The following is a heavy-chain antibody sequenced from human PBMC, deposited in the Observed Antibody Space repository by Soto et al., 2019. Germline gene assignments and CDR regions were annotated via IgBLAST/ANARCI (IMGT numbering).Heavy chain of an antibody. Sequence: GGSLRLSCAASGFTFSSYGMHWVRQAPGKGLEWVAVIWYDGSNKYYADSVKGRFTISRDNSKNTLYLQMNSLRAEDTAVYYCAKAGGSWYSGYFDYWGQGTLVTVSS. V-gene: IGHV3-33*06. D-gene: IGHD6-13*01. CDR3: AKAGGSWYSGYFDY. CDR2: IWYDGSNK. CDR1: GFTFSSYG. J-gene: IGHJ4*02.